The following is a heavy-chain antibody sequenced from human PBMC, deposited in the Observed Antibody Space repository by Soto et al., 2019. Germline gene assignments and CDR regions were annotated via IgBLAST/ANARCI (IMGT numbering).Heavy chain of an antibody. CDR2: IKSKTDGGTT. J-gene: IGHJ4*02. V-gene: IGHV3-15*01. Sequence: EVQLVESGGGLVQPGGSLRLSCAASGFTFSTAWMSWVRQAPGKGLEWVGRIKSKTDGGTTDYAAPVKGRFTISRDESTKTVSLQMNSLKAEDTAVYYCRTQWLDWGQGTLVTVSS. D-gene: IGHD6-19*01. CDR1: GFTFSTAW. CDR3: RTQWLD.